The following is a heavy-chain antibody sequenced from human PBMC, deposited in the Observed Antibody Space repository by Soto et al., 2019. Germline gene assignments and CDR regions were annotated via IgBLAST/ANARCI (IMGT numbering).Heavy chain of an antibody. J-gene: IGHJ5*02. CDR1: GGSISSGGYS. CDR3: ARERPDGARLDP. CDR2: IYHSGST. D-gene: IGHD6-6*01. V-gene: IGHV4-30-2*05. Sequence: TLSLTCAVSGGSISSGGYSWSWIRQPPGKGLEWIGYIYHSGSTYYNPSLKSRVTISVDTSKNQFSLKLSSVTAADTAVYYCARERPDGARLDPWGQGTLVTVS.